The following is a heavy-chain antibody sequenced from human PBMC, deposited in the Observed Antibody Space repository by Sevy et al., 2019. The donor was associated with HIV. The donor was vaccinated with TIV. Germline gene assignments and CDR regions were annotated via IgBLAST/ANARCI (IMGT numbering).Heavy chain of an antibody. D-gene: IGHD3-3*01. V-gene: IGHV3-30*02. CDR1: GFSLTTSD. CDR2: VRNDGSNK. Sequence: GGSLRLSCAASGFSLTTSDMHWVRQAPGKGLEWVAYVRNDGSNKYYADSVKGRFTISRDNSKNTLYLQMNSLRAEDTAVYYCARDIDDFWSGYLYWGQGTLVTVSS. J-gene: IGHJ4*02. CDR3: ARDIDDFWSGYLY.